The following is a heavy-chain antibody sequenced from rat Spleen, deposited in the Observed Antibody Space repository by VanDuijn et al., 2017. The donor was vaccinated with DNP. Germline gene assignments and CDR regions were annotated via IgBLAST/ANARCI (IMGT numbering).Heavy chain of an antibody. D-gene: IGHD1-4*01. CDR1: GFTFNNDW. Sequence: EVQLVESGGDPVQPGRSLTLSCVVSGFTFNNDWMTWVRQVPGKGLEWVASITTGGDITYYPDSVKGRFTVSRDHAKNTLYLRLNSLRSEDTATYYCARPGTFGRFACWGQGTLVTVSS. CDR3: ARPGTFGRFAC. J-gene: IGHJ3*01. V-gene: IGHV5-31*01. CDR2: ITTGGDIT.